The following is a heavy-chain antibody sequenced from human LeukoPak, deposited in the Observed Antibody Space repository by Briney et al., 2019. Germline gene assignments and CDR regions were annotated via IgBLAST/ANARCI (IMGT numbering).Heavy chain of an antibody. CDR2: IYYIGSP. V-gene: IGHV4-39*01. D-gene: IGHD5-24*01. CDR1: VGSISSSSYY. CDR3: ARHFSQPLRRAWAPNRLDP. Sequence: PSETLSLTCTVSVGSISSSSYYWGWIRQPPGQGLEWSGGIYYIGSPYYNPSRKSRLTISVDTSKNQFSWNLSSVTSTDPAVYNCARHFSQPLRRAWAPNRLDPWGQGTLVTVSS. J-gene: IGHJ5*02.